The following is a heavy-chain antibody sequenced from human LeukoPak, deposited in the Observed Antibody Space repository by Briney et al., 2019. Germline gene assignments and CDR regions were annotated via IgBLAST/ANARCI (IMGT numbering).Heavy chain of an antibody. J-gene: IGHJ6*03. CDR2: FDPEDGET. CDR3: AGFIVGASPGYYYYMDV. Sequence: ASVKVSCRVSGYTLTELSMHWVRQAPGKGLEWMGGFDPEDGETIYAQKFQGRVTMTEDTSTDTAYMELSSLRSEDTAVYYCAGFIVGASPGYYYYMDVWGKGTTVTVSS. D-gene: IGHD1-26*01. CDR1: GYTLTELS. V-gene: IGHV1-24*01.